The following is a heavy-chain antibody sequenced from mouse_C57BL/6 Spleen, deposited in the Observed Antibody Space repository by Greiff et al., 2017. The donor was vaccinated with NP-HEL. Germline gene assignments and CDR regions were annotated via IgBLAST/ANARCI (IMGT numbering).Heavy chain of an antibody. V-gene: IGHV3-8*01. J-gene: IGHJ3*01. CDR1: GYSITSDY. D-gene: IGHD2-3*01. CDR2: ISYSGST. Sequence: EVQGVESGPGLAKPSQTLSLTCSVTGYSITSDYWNWIRKFPGNKLEYMGFISYSGSTYYNPSLKSRISITRDTSKNQYYLQLNSVTTEDTATYYCASHYDGYYWLAYWGQGTLVTVSA. CDR3: ASHYDGYYWLAY.